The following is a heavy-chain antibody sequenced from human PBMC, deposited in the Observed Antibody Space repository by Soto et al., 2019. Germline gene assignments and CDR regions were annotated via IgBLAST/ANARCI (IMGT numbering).Heavy chain of an antibody. Sequence: GGSLRLSCAASGFTFSKYGMHWVRQGPGKGLEWVAVISSDGSNKYYADSVKGRFTISRDNSKNTLYVQMNSLRAEDTTVYYCAKDKGNYYYYHAMEVWGQGTTVTVSS. CDR3: AKDKGNYYYYHAMEV. D-gene: IGHD4-4*01. CDR1: GFTFSKYG. CDR2: ISSDGSNK. V-gene: IGHV3-30*18. J-gene: IGHJ6*02.